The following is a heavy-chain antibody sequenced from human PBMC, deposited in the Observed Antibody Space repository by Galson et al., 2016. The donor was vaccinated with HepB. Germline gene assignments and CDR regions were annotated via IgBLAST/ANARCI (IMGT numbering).Heavy chain of an antibody. CDR2: VKTDGSHT. CDR3: VRDDNFGWYAFDI. D-gene: IGHD3-9*01. CDR1: GFTFSSYW. V-gene: IGHV3-74*01. J-gene: IGHJ3*02. Sequence: SLRLSCAASGFTFSSYWMHWVRQAPGKGLVWVSRVKTDGSHTSYADSVLGRFTISRDNARNTLDLQMNNLRAEDTAVYYCVRDDNFGWYAFDIWGQGTVVTVPS.